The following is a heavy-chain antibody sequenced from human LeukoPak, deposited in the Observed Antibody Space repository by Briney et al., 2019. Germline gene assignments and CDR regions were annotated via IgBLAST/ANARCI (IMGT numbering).Heavy chain of an antibody. V-gene: IGHV1-69*13. J-gene: IGHJ4*02. CDR3: ARAGRFLEWLSNY. D-gene: IGHD3-3*01. Sequence: SVKVSCKASGGTFSSYAISWVRQAPGQGLEWMGGIIPIFGTANYAQKFQGRVTITADESTSTAYMELSSLRSEDTAVYYCARAGRFLEWLSNYWGQGTLVTVSS. CDR1: GGTFSSYA. CDR2: IIPIFGTA.